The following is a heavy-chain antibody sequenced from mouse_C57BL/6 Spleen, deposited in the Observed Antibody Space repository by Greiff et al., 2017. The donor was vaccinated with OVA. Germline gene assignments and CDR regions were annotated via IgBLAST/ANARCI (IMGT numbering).Heavy chain of an antibody. Sequence: HLHHPVSDLLNPLSSFNFSCNSSFYTFTIYCMHWVNQRPLQFLEWLGIIHPNIFITNYNEKFKSKATLTVDKSSSTAYMQLSSLTSEDSAVYYCANDYPNYYAMDYWGQGTSVTVSS. CDR1: FYTFTIYC. D-gene: IGHD2-4*01. J-gene: IGHJ4*01. V-gene: IGHV1-64*01. CDR3: ANDYPNYYAMDY. CDR2: IHPNIFIT.